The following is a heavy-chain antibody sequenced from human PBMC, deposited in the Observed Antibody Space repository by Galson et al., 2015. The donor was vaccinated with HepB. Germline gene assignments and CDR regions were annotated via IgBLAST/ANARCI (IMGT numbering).Heavy chain of an antibody. V-gene: IGHV3-30*18. CDR2: ISYGGGTA. CDR1: GFAFNRFG. J-gene: IGHJ2*01. CDR3: AKEKREKEGPWYFDL. Sequence: SLRLSCAASGFAFNRFGIHWVRQAPGKRLEWVAVISYGGGTAFYADAVKGRFTVSRDNSKNTEYLQMNSLGAEDTAVYYCAKEKREKEGPWYFDLWGRGTLVAVS.